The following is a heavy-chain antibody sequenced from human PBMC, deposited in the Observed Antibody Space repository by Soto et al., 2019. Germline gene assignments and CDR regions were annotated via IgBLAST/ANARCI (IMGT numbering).Heavy chain of an antibody. V-gene: IGHV3-48*03. J-gene: IGHJ3*01. Sequence: PVGSLRLSCAASGFAFSSYEMDWVRQAPGKGLEWIAYMSSGGGTIYYADSVKGRFTISRDNARDSLYLEMNSLRVEDTAIYYCAKEKTVADSGYDDFDVWGQGTMVTVSS. CDR3: AKEKTVADSGYDDFDV. D-gene: IGHD5-12*01. CDR2: MSSGGGTI. CDR1: GFAFSSYE.